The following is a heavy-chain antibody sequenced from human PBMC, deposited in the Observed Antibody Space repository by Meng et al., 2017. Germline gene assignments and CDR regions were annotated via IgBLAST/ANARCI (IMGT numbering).Heavy chain of an antibody. CDR2: INSDESST. V-gene: IGHV3-74*01. CDR1: GFTFSSYW. Sequence: GGSLRLSCAASGFTFSSYWMHWVRQAPGKGLVWVSRINSDESSTSYADSVKGRFTITRDNAKTTLYLQMNRLSAEDTTIYYCTRVWNRWIQRWTTYYDNSMDDWGQGTMVTVSS. CDR3: TRVWNRWIQRWTTYYDNSMDD. J-gene: IGHJ6*02. D-gene: IGHD5-18*01.